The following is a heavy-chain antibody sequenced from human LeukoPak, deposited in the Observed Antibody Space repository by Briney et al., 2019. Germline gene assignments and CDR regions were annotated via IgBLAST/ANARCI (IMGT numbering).Heavy chain of an antibody. CDR1: GFTFSSYS. D-gene: IGHD6-13*01. V-gene: IGHV3-21*01. J-gene: IGHJ5*02. CDR3: ASIAAEVDWFDP. Sequence: GGSLRLSCAASGFTFSSYSMNWVRQAPGKGLEWVSSISSRSSYIYYADSVKGRFTISRDNAKNSLYLQMNSLRAEDTAVYYCASIAAEVDWFDPWGQGTLVTVSS. CDR2: ISSRSSYI.